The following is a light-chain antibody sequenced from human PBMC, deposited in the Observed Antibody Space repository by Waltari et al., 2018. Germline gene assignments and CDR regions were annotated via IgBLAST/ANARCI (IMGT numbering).Light chain of an antibody. CDR3: QQYSGSPLT. CDR2: DVS. J-gene: IGKJ4*01. Sequence: EIVLTQSPATLSVSPGVRVTLSCEASQTITSSALAWYQQKPGLAPRLVIYDVSYRATGIPDRFSGRGSGTDFTLTISRLEPEDYAVYHCQQYSGSPLTFGGGTKVEF. CDR1: QTITSSA. V-gene: IGKV3D-20*01.